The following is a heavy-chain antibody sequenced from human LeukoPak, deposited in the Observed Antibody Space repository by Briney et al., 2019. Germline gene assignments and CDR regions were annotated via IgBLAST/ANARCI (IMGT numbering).Heavy chain of an antibody. CDR2: IKQDGSEK. CDR1: GFTFSSYW. Sequence: GGSLRLSCAASGFTFSSYWMSWVRQAPGKGLEWVANIKQDGSEKYYVDSVKGRFTISRDNAKNSLYLQMNSLGAEDTAVYYCAREGLAYDFWSGPDAFDIWGQGTMVTVSS. D-gene: IGHD3-3*01. J-gene: IGHJ3*02. V-gene: IGHV3-7*01. CDR3: AREGLAYDFWSGPDAFDI.